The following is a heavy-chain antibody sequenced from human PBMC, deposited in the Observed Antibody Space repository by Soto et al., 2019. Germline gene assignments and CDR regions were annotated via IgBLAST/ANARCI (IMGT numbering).Heavy chain of an antibody. Sequence: EVQLVESVGGLVRPGGSLKLSCAASGFTFSYYWLHWVRQAPGKGLVWVSRINRDGGSTTDADFVKGRFIISRDKARNTVDLHMNSVRVEDTAVYYCARGGRVAFDLWGPGTVVTVSS. CDR3: ARGGRVAFDL. CDR1: GFTFSYYW. V-gene: IGHV3-74*01. J-gene: IGHJ3*01. CDR2: INRDGGST. D-gene: IGHD3-3*01.